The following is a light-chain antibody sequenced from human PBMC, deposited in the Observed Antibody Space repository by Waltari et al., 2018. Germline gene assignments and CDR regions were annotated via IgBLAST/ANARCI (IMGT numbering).Light chain of an antibody. CDR1: QGITRW. V-gene: IGKV1-12*01. CDR3: HQASSFPIT. CDR2: SAS. J-gene: IGKJ5*01. Sequence: DIQMTQSPSSVSASVGDRVTITCRASQGITRWLAWYQQKPGKDPKLLIYSASTLYTGVPSRFSRSGSGTDVSLTISSLQPEDFSTYYCHQASSFPITFGQGTRLEI.